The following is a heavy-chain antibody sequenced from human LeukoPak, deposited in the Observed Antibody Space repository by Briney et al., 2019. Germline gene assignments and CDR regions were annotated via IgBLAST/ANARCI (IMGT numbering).Heavy chain of an antibody. CDR1: GFTFSNYA. CDR3: ARVDYGGNSGC. CDR2: ISSSSSTI. V-gene: IGHV3-48*01. J-gene: IGHJ4*02. D-gene: IGHD4-23*01. Sequence: GGSLRLSCAASGFTFSNYAMSWVRQAPGKGLEWVSYISSSSSTIYYADSVKGRFTISRDNAKNSLYLQMNSLRAEDTAVYYCARVDYGGNSGCWGQGTLVTVSS.